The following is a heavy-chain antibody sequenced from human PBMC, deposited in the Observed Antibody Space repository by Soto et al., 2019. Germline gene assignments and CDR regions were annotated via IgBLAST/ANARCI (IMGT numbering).Heavy chain of an antibody. CDR1: GFTFSSYW. J-gene: IGHJ6*02. Sequence: PGGSLRLSCAASGFTFSSYWMHWVRQAPGKGLVWVSRINSDGSSTSYADSVKGRFTISRDNAKNTLYLQMNSLRAEDTAVYYCARGHRTYYYYGMDVWGQGTTVTVSS. CDR3: ARGHRTYYYYGMDV. V-gene: IGHV3-74*01. CDR2: INSDGSST.